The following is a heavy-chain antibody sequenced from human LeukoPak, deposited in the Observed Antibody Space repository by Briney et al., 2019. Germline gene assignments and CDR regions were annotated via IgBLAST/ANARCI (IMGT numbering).Heavy chain of an antibody. D-gene: IGHD3-10*01. CDR3: ARDYYGSGSYPNRFDP. V-gene: IGHV3-48*03. CDR1: GFTFSSYE. CDR2: ISSSGSTI. Sequence: GGSLRLSCAASGFTFSSYEMNWVRQAPGKGLEWVSYISSSGSTIYYADSVKGRFTISRDNAKNSLYLQMNSLRAEDTAVYYCARDYYGSGSYPNRFDPWGQGTLVTVSS. J-gene: IGHJ5*02.